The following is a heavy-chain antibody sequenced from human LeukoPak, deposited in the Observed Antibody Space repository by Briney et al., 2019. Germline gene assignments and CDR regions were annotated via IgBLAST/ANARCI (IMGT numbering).Heavy chain of an antibody. Sequence: GGSLRLSCEASGFTFGSHAMYWVRQAPGKGLEWVAGIFGSGGSPHYADPVKGRFTISRDNSRNTVYLQINSLRVKDTAVYYCGKTTVGYSSGQKPAWPVDYWGQGTLVTVSS. J-gene: IGHJ4*02. V-gene: IGHV3-23*01. CDR1: GFTFGSHA. CDR3: GKTTVGYSSGQKPAWPVDY. D-gene: IGHD5-18*01. CDR2: IFGSGGSP.